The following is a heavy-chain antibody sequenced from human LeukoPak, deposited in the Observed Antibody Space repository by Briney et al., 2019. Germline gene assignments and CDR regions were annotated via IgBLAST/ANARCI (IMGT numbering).Heavy chain of an antibody. D-gene: IGHD3-22*01. CDR2: LHHSGST. CDR3: ARVGGDDSTGHYSVDY. V-gene: IGHV4-38-2*01. Sequence: SETLSLICDVSGYAITSTYWWGWIRQTPGRGLEWIGSLHHSGSTSYSPSLKSRVTISVDTSKNQFSLRLSSVTAADTAVYYCARVGGDDSTGHYSVDYWGQGTLVTVSS. J-gene: IGHJ4*02. CDR1: GYAITSTYW.